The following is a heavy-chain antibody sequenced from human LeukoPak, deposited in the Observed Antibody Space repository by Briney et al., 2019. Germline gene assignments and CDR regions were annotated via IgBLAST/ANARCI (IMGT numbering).Heavy chain of an antibody. Sequence: PSETLSLTCTVSGGSISSSSYYWSWIRQPAGKGLEWIRRIYTSGSTNYNPSLKSRVTMSVDTSKNQFSLKLSSVTAADTAVYYCARTTEGGYSNGYFYYYYMDVWGKGTTVTISS. CDR3: ARTTEGGYSNGYFYYYYMDV. V-gene: IGHV4-61*02. D-gene: IGHD4-11*01. CDR2: IYTSGST. CDR1: GGSISSSSYY. J-gene: IGHJ6*03.